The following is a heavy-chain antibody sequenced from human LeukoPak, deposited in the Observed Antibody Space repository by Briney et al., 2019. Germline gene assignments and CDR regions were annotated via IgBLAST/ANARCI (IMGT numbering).Heavy chain of an antibody. V-gene: IGHV4-39*07. J-gene: IGHJ6*02. D-gene: IGHD6-13*01. Sequence: SETLSLTCTVSGGSISSSSYYWGWIRQPPGKGLEWIGRIYYSGSTYYNPSLKSRVTISVDTSKNQFSLKLSSVTAADTAVYYCARGIAAAGYYYYYGMDVWGQGTTVTVSS. CDR3: ARGIAAAGYYYYYGMDV. CDR1: GGSISSSSYY. CDR2: IYYSGST.